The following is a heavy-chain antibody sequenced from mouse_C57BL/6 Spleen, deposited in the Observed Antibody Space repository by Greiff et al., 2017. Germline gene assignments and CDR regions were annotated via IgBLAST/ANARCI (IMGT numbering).Heavy chain of an antibody. D-gene: IGHD2-2*01. CDR1: GYTFTSYW. Sequence: QVQLQQPGAELVKPGASVKLSCKASGYTFTSYWMHWVKQRPGQGLEWIGMIHPNSGSTNYNEKFKSKATLTVDISSSTAYMQLNSLTSEDSAVYYDARPHTPGGYAWFAYWGQGTLVTVSA. CDR2: IHPNSGST. J-gene: IGHJ3*01. CDR3: ARPHTPGGYAWFAY. V-gene: IGHV1-64*01.